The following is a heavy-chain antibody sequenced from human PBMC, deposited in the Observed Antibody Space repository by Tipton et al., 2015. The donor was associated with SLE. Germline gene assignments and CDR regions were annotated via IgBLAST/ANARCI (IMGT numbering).Heavy chain of an antibody. CDR3: ATASSSQAYYFDY. V-gene: IGHV4-31*02. CDR2: IYYSGST. CDR1: GGSISSGGYY. D-gene: IGHD6-6*01. Sequence: LRLSCTVSGGSISSGGYYWSWIRQHPGKGLEWIGYIYYSGSTYYNPSLKSRVTISVDTSKNQFSLKLSSVTAADTAVYYCATASSSQAYYFDYWGQGTLGTVSS. J-gene: IGHJ4*02.